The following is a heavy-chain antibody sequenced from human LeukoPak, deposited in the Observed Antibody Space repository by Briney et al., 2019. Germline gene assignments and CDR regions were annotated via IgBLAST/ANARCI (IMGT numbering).Heavy chain of an antibody. CDR3: ASSGGSYDFWSGYYTALYNWFDP. D-gene: IGHD3-3*01. V-gene: IGHV4-38-2*02. CDR1: DNSISSGYY. Sequence: SETLSLTCTVSDNSISSGYYWGWIRQPPGKGLEWIGSIYHSGSTYYNPSLKSRVTISVDTSKNQFSLKLSSVTAADTAVYYCASSGGSYDFWSGYYTALYNWFDPWGQGTLVTVSS. CDR2: IYHSGST. J-gene: IGHJ5*02.